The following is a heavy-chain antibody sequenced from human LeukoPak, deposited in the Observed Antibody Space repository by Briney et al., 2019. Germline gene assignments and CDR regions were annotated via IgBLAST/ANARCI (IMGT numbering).Heavy chain of an antibody. V-gene: IGHV3-21*04. Sequence: GGSLRLSCAASGFTFSSYSMNWVRQAPGKGLEWVSSISSSSSYIYYADSVKGRFTISRDNAKNSLYLQMNSLRVEDTALYYCARVVAPLYFYYGVDVWGQGTAVTVSS. D-gene: IGHD5-12*01. CDR2: ISSSSSYI. CDR3: ARVVAPLYFYYGVDV. J-gene: IGHJ6*02. CDR1: GFTFSSYS.